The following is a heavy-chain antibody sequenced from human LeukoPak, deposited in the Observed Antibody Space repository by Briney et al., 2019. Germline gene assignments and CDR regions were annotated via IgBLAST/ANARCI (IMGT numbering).Heavy chain of an antibody. D-gene: IGHD1-26*01. CDR1: GYTFSSYY. J-gene: IGHJ4*02. CDR2: INLSGGIT. Sequence: ASVKVSCKASGYTFSSYYIHWVRQPPAQGLEWMGIINLSGGITTYAQKFEGRVTMTRDTSTSTVDMKLSRLRSEDTAVYYCARYSGSYRTYFDSWGQGTLVTVSS. CDR3: ARYSGSYRTYFDS. V-gene: IGHV1-46*01.